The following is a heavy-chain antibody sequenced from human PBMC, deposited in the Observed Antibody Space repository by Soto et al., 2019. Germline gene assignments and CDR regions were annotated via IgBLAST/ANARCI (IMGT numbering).Heavy chain of an antibody. D-gene: IGHD1-1*01. CDR2: IIPIFGTA. Sequence: SVKVSCTDCGGSFSSYAISWVRQAPGQGLEWMGGIIPIFGTANYAQKFQGRVTITADESTSTAYMELSSLRSEDTAVYYCIRNQDYYGMDVWGQGTTVTVSS. CDR3: IRNQDYYGMDV. CDR1: GGSFSSYA. J-gene: IGHJ6*02. V-gene: IGHV1-69*13.